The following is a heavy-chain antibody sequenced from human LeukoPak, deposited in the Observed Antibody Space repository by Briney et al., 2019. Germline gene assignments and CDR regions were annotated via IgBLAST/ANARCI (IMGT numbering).Heavy chain of an antibody. V-gene: IGHV4-59*12. J-gene: IGHJ4*02. Sequence: PSETLSLTCTVSGGSISSYYWSWIRQAPGKGLEWIGYVYYTGSTNYNPSLKSRVTISVDTSKNQFSLELSSVTAADTAVYYCAGERCGDTTCYFDYWGQGTLVTVS. CDR3: AGERCGDTTCYFDY. D-gene: IGHD2-21*01. CDR2: VYYTGST. CDR1: GGSISSYY.